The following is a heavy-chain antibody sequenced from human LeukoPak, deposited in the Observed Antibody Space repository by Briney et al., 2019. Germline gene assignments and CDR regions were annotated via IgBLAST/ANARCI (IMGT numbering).Heavy chain of an antibody. CDR1: GFTFSSYS. CDR3: ARVAGSDIVATITRRGYYFDY. CDR2: ISSSSSYI. D-gene: IGHD5-12*01. V-gene: IGHV3-21*01. J-gene: IGHJ4*02. Sequence: PGGSLRLSCAASGFTFSSYSMNWVRQAPGKGLEWVSSISSSSSYIYYADSVKGRFTISRDNAKNSLYLQMNSLRAEDTAVYCCARVAGSDIVATITRRGYYFDYWGQGTLVTVSS.